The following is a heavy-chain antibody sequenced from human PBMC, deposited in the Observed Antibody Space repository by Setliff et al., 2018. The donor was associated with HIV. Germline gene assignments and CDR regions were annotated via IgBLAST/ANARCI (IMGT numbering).Heavy chain of an antibody. CDR3: ARRWGIRGYSS. J-gene: IGHJ5*02. CDR2: IYYRGST. V-gene: IGHV4-39*01. Sequence: SETLSLTCTVSGGSISSSSYYWGWIRQPPGKGLEWIGSIYYRGSTHYNPSLKSRVTISVDTSKNQFSLKLSSVTAADTAFYYCARRWGIRGYSSWGQGTLVTVSS. D-gene: IGHD5-18*01. CDR1: GGSISSSSYY.